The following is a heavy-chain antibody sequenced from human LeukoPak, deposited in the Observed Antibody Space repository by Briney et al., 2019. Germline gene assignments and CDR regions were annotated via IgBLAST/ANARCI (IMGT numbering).Heavy chain of an antibody. CDR1: GRSISSYY. CDR2: IYYSGRT. Sequence: SETLSLTCTVSGRSISSYYWSWIRQPPGKGLGWIGYIYYSGRTNYNPSLKSRVTISVDTSKNQFSLKLSSVTAADPAVYYCARGKVATNDYWGQGTLVTVSS. J-gene: IGHJ4*02. D-gene: IGHD5-24*01. V-gene: IGHV4-59*01. CDR3: ARGKVATNDY.